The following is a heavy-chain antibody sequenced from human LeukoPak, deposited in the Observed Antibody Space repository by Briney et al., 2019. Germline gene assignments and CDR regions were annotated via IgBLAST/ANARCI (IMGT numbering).Heavy chain of an antibody. CDR1: GFTFSSYW. V-gene: IGHV3-7*02. Sequence: PGGSLRLSCAASGFTFSSYWMSWVRQAPGKGLEWVANIKQDGSDKYYVDSVKGRFTISRDNAKNSLYLQMNSLRAEDTALYYCARGYCTNGVCYFIDYWGQGTLVTVSS. CDR2: IKQDGSDK. D-gene: IGHD2-8*01. J-gene: IGHJ4*02. CDR3: ARGYCTNGVCYFIDY.